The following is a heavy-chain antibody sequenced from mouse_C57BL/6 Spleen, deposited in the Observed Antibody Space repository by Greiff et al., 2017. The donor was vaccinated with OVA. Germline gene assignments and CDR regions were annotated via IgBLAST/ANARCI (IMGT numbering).Heavy chain of an antibody. D-gene: IGHD2-14*01. J-gene: IGHJ4*01. V-gene: IGHV5-9-1*02. CDR1: GFTFSSYA. CDR3: TRDHGYGAMDY. Sequence: DVQLVESGEGLVKPGGSLKLSCAASGFTFSSYAMSWVRQTPEKRLEWVAYISSGGDYIYYADTVKGRFTISRDNARNTLYLQMSSLKSEDTAMYYCTRDHGYGAMDYWGQGTSVTVSS. CDR2: ISSGGDYI.